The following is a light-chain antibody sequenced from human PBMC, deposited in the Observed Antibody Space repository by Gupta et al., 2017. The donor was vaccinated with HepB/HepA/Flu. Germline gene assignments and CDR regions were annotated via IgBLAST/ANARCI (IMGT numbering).Light chain of an antibody. CDR1: QDISNY. CDR3: QQNDNLPPIT. CDR2: DAS. V-gene: IGKV1-33*01. J-gene: IGKJ5*01. Sequence: IQMTQSPSSLSASVGDRVTITCQASQDISNYLNWYQQKPGKAPKLLIYDASNLETGAPSRFSGSGSGTDFTFTISSLQPEDIATYYCQQNDNLPPITFGQGTRLEIK.